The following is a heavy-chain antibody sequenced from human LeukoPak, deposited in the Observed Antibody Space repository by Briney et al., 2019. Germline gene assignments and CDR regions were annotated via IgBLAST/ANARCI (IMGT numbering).Heavy chain of an antibody. CDR2: IYHSGST. CDR1: GYSISSGYY. D-gene: IGHD3-22*01. CDR3: ARYYYDSSGYYSGFDY. J-gene: IGHJ4*02. Sequence: SETLSLTCTVSGYSISSGYYWGWIRQPPGKGLEWIGSIYHSGSTYYNPSLKSRVTKSVDTSKNQSSLKLSSVPAADTAVYYCARYYYDSSGYYSGFDYWGQGTLVTVSS. V-gene: IGHV4-38-2*02.